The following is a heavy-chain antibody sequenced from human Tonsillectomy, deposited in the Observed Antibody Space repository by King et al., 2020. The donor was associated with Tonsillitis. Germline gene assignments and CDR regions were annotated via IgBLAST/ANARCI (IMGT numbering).Heavy chain of an antibody. CDR3: ARAIAVAGTREYFDY. V-gene: IGHV5-51*01. J-gene: IGHJ4*02. Sequence: GQLVQSGAAVKKPGESLKISCKGSGYSFTSYWIGWVRQMPGKGLEWMGIIYPGDSDTRYSPSFQGQVTISADKSISTAYLQWSSLKASDTAMYYCARAIAVAGTREYFDYWGQGTLVTVSS. CDR2: IYPGDSDT. D-gene: IGHD6-19*01. CDR1: GYSFTSYW.